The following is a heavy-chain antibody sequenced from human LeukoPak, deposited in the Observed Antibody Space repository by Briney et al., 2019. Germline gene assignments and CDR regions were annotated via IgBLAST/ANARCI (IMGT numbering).Heavy chain of an antibody. CDR2: ISGSGGNT. CDR1: GLTFSSHA. Sequence: GGSLRLSCAASGLTFSSHAMSWVRQAPGKGLEWVSSISGSGGNTYYADSVKGRFTISRDNSKKTLTLQMHSLRAEDTAEYYCVKDRYYYDASGARDYFEYWGQGTLVTVSS. D-gene: IGHD3-22*01. V-gene: IGHV3-23*01. CDR3: VKDRYYYDASGARDYFEY. J-gene: IGHJ4*02.